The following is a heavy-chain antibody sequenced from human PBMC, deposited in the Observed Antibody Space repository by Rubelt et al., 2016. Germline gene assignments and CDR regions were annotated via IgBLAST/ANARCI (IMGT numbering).Heavy chain of an antibody. J-gene: IGHJ5*02. CDR3: ARDDFNWFDP. CDR2: IYYSGST. V-gene: IGHV4-59*12. CDR1: GGSISSYY. D-gene: IGHD3-3*01. Sequence: GGSISSYYWSWIRQPPGKGLEWIGYIYYSGSTNYNPSLKSRVTISVDTSKNQFSLKLSSVTAADTAVYYCARDDFNWFDPWGQGTLVTVSS.